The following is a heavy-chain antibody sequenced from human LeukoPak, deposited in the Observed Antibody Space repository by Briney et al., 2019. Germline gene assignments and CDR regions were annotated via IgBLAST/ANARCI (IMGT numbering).Heavy chain of an antibody. D-gene: IGHD3-10*01. CDR3: ARADMVRGVGLFFDRNWFDP. Sequence: ASVKVSCKASGYTFTGYYMHWVRQAPGQGLEWMGWINPNSGGTNYAQKFQGRVTMTRDTSIRTAYMELSRLRSDDTAVYYCARADMVRGVGLFFDRNWFDPWGQGTLVTVSS. CDR2: INPNSGGT. J-gene: IGHJ5*02. V-gene: IGHV1-2*02. CDR1: GYTFTGYY.